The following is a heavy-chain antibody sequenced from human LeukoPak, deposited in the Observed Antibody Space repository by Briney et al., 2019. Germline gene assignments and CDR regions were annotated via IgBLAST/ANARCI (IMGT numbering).Heavy chain of an antibody. D-gene: IGHD4-17*01. CDR3: ARGRMTTMTFFDC. CDR1: GFNFNTYS. CDR2: ISSSSTT. V-gene: IGHV3-48*02. Sequence: GGSLILSCAASGFNFNTYSMNWVRQAPGKGLEWVSHISSSSTTYYADSVKGRFTISRDNAKNSLYLQMNSLRDEDTAVYYCARGRMTTMTFFDCWGQGSLVTVSS. J-gene: IGHJ4*02.